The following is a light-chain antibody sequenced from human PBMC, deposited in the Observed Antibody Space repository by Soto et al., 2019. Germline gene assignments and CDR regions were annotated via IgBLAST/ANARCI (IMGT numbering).Light chain of an antibody. V-gene: IGKV1-12*01. CDR2: TAT. CDR1: QGISRW. J-gene: IGKJ1*01. Sequence: DLQMTQSPSSVSASVGDRVTITCRASQGISRWLAWYQQKPGKAPKLLIYTATSLQRGVPSRFSGSGSGTDFTLTISSLQPEDFATYYCQQANSFPWTFGQGTKVEIK. CDR3: QQANSFPWT.